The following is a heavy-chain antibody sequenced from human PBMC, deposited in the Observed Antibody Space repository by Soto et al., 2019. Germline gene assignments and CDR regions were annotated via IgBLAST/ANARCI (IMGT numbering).Heavy chain of an antibody. V-gene: IGHV4-31*01. Sequence: QVQLQESGPGLVKPSQTLSLTCTVSGGSISSGDYYWNWIRQHPGNGLEWIGYIYNSGTTYYNPSLKSLVTISRDTSKNQFSLKLSSVTAADTAVYYCARALEEDGGSYWYFDLWGRGPLVTVSS. CDR1: GGSISSGDYY. CDR2: IYNSGTT. CDR3: ARALEEDGGSYWYFDL. J-gene: IGHJ2*01. D-gene: IGHD3-16*01.